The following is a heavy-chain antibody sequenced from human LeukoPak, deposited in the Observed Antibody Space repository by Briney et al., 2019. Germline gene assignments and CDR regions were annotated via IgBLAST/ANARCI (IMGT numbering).Heavy chain of an antibody. Sequence: SETLSLTCTVSGGSISSYYWSWIRQPPGKGLEWIGEINHSGSTNYNPSLKSRVTISVDTSKNQFSLKLSSVTAADTAVYYCASFSMDMIVVPPYYFDYWGQGTLVTVSS. CDR2: INHSGST. D-gene: IGHD2-2*03. CDR3: ASFSMDMIVVPPYYFDY. J-gene: IGHJ4*02. V-gene: IGHV4-34*01. CDR1: GGSISSYY.